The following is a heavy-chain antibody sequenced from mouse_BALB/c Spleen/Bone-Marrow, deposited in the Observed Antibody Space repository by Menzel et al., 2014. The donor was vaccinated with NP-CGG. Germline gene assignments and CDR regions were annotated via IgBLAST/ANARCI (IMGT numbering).Heavy chain of an antibody. D-gene: IGHD1-1*01. V-gene: IGHV7-3*02. CDR3: ARDSRSTVSHFDY. CDR2: IRNKANGYTT. CDR1: VFTFTDYY. J-gene: IGHJ2*01. Sequence: EVQVVESGGGLVQPGGSLRLSCATSVFTFTDYYMNWVRQPPGKALEWLGFIRNKANGYTTEYSASVKGRFTISRDNSQSILYLQMNTLRAEDSATYYCARDSRSTVSHFDYWGQGTTLTVSS.